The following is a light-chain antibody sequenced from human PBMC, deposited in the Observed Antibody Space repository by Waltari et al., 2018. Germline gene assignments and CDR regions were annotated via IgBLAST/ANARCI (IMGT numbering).Light chain of an antibody. CDR1: QTVSTSA. CDR3: QQYDGIVVT. J-gene: IGKJ4*01. V-gene: IGKV3-20*01. CDR2: STY. Sequence: EIVLTQSPGTLSLSPGDRATLSCRASQTVSTSALSWYQQKPGQAPRVLIYSTYNRATGLPDRFSGSGSGTDFTLTINRLAPEDFAMYYCQQYDGIVVTFGGGTKVEI.